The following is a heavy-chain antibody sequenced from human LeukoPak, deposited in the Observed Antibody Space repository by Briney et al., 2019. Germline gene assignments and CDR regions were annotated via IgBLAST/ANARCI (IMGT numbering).Heavy chain of an antibody. CDR2: ISSSSSTI. D-gene: IGHD4-23*01. Sequence: AGGSLRLSCAASGFTFSSNWMSWVRQAPGKGLEWVSYISSSSSTIYYADSVKGRFTISRDNAKNSLYLQMNSLRAEDTAVYYCARDLYYGGNSPFDYWGQGTLVTVSS. CDR3: ARDLYYGGNSPFDY. V-gene: IGHV3-48*04. J-gene: IGHJ4*02. CDR1: GFTFSSNW.